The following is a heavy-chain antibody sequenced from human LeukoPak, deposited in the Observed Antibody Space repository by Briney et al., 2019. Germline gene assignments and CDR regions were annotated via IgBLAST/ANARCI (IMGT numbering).Heavy chain of an antibody. CDR2: ISSSSSYI. J-gene: IGHJ5*02. Sequence: GGSQRLSCAASGFTFSSYSMNWVRQAPGKGLEWVSSISSSSSYIYYADSVKGRFTISRDNAKNSLYLQMNSLRAEDTAVYYCAREDLEQQLVGPWWFDPWGQGTLVTVSS. D-gene: IGHD6-13*01. CDR3: AREDLEQQLVGPWWFDP. CDR1: GFTFSSYS. V-gene: IGHV3-21*01.